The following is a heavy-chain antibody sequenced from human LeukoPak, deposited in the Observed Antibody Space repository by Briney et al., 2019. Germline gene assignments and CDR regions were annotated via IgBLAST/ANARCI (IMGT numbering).Heavy chain of an antibody. CDR2: ISGSGGST. Sequence: SGGSLRLSCAASGFTFSSYAMSWVRQAPGKGLEWVSAISGSGGSTYYADSVKGRFTISRDNSKNTLYLQMNSLRVEDMGVYYCATIAVTGELDYWGQGTPVTVSS. V-gene: IGHV3-23*01. CDR1: GFTFSSYA. CDR3: ATIAVTGELDY. J-gene: IGHJ4*02. D-gene: IGHD3-9*01.